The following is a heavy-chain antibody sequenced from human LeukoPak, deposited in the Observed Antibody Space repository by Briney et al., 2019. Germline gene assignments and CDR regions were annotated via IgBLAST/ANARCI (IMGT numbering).Heavy chain of an antibody. J-gene: IGHJ4*02. Sequence: ASVKVSCKASGYTFTRFYMHWVRQAPGQGLEGMGIINPSGGGTSYTQKFQGRATMTSDTSTTTVYMELSSLRSEDTAVYYCARASDSSGYNAPQHYFDYWGQGTPVTVSS. D-gene: IGHD3-22*01. V-gene: IGHV1-46*03. CDR3: ARASDSSGYNAPQHYFDY. CDR1: GYTFTRFY. CDR2: INPSGGGT.